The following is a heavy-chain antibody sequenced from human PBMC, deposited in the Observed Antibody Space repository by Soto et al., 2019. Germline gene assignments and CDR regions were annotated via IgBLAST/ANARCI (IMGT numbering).Heavy chain of an antibody. V-gene: IGHV3-48*02. D-gene: IGHD2-15*01. CDR2: INGSSATM. J-gene: IGHJ5*02. CDR3: VRGERVRCSGDPFFSGRLFLS. Sequence: EVQLVESGGGLVQRGGSLRLSCAASGFTFGIYSMNWVRQAPGKGLEWISYINGSSATMYYAESVKGRFIISRDNADNSLYLQMNSLRDADTAGYYCVRGERVRCSGDPFFSGRLFLSCGQGNLVTVSS. CDR1: GFTFGIYS.